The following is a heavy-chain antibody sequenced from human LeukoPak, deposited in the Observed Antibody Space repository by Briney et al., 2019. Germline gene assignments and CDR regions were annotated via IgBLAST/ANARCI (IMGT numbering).Heavy chain of an antibody. V-gene: IGHV4-38-2*02. Sequence: SETLSLTCAVSGYSISSGYYWGWIRQPPGKGLEWIGSIYHSGSTYYNPSLKSRVTISVDTSKNQFSLKLSSVTAADTAVYYCARDRPPNLLLWFGESSNWFDPWGQGTPVTVSS. CDR3: ARDRPPNLLLWFGESSNWFDP. CDR2: IYHSGST. CDR1: GYSISSGYY. J-gene: IGHJ5*02. D-gene: IGHD3-10*01.